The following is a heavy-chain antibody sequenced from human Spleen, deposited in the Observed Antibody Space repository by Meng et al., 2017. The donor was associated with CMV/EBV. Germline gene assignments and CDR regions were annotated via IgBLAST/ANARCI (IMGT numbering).Heavy chain of an antibody. D-gene: IGHD2-2*01. Sequence: SVKVSCKASGGTFSSYAISRVRQDPGQGREWMGGIIPIFGTANYAQQFQGRVTITTDESTSTAYMELSSLRSEDTAVYSCARGVKYHAEYFEHWGQGTLVTVSS. CDR2: IIPIFGTA. V-gene: IGHV1-69*05. J-gene: IGHJ1*01. CDR3: ARGVKYHAEYFEH. CDR1: GGTFSSYA.